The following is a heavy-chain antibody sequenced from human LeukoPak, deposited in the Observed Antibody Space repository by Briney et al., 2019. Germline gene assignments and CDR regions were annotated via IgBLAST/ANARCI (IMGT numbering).Heavy chain of an antibody. Sequence: SVKVSCKASGGTFSSYAISWVRQAPGQGLEWMGGIIPIFGTANYALKFQGRVTITADESTSTAYMELSSLRSEDTAVYYCASNEDIVVVPAADLYYYYYGMDVWGQGTTVTVSS. V-gene: IGHV1-69*13. CDR3: ASNEDIVVVPAADLYYYYYGMDV. CDR1: GGTFSSYA. CDR2: IIPIFGTA. D-gene: IGHD2-2*01. J-gene: IGHJ6*02.